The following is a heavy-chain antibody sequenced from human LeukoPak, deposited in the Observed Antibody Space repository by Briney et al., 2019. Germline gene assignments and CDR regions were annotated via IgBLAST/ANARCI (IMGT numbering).Heavy chain of an antibody. J-gene: IGHJ4*02. CDR1: AFSLSAYN. V-gene: IGHV3-21*01. CDR2: ISYTGTYI. CDR3: ARDEARGYDFRPQDH. D-gene: IGHD3-3*01. Sequence: GGSLRLSCAASAFSLSAYNMNWVRQAPGKGLEWVSSISYTGTYIYYADSVKGRFTISRDNAKNSLYLQMNSLRVEDTAVYYCARDEARGYDFRPQDHWGQGTLVSVSP.